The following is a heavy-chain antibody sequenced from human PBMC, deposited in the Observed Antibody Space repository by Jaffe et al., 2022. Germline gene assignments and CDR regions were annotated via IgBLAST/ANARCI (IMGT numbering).Heavy chain of an antibody. CDR3: ARDGAYSDYALGI. CDR2: ISDSGDYI. Sequence: EVQLVESGGGLVKPGGSLRLSCAASGFTFSTCSMNWVRQAPGKGLEWVSAISDSGDYIYYADSVRGRFTISRDNAQNSLYLQMNSLRAEDTAVYYCARDGAYSDYALGIWGQGTMVTVSS. J-gene: IGHJ3*02. CDR1: GFTFSTCS. D-gene: IGHD4-17*01. V-gene: IGHV3-21*02.